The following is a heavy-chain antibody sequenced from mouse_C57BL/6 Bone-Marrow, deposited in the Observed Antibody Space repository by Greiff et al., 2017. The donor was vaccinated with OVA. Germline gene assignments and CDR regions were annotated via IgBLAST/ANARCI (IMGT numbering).Heavy chain of an antibody. CDR1: GFTFSSYA. V-gene: IGHV5-4*01. CDR3: ARDYGYYYAMDY. Sequence: EVKLMESGGGLVKPGGSLKLSCAASGFTFSSYAMSWVRQTPEKRLEWVATISDGGSYTYYPDNVKGRFTISRDNAKNNLYLQMSHLKSEDTAMYYCARDYGYYYAMDYWGQGTSVTVSS. D-gene: IGHD2-2*01. CDR2: ISDGGSYT. J-gene: IGHJ4*01.